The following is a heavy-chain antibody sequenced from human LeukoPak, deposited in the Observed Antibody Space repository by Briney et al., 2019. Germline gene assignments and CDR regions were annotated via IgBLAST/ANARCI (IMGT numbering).Heavy chain of an antibody. CDR3: ARDSRYDSSGYYPLDY. D-gene: IGHD3-22*01. V-gene: IGHV3-30-3*01. CDR1: GFTFSSYA. Sequence: GGSLRLSCAASGFTFSSYAIHWVRQAPGKGLEWVAVISYDGSNKYYADSVKGRFTISRDNSKNTLYLQMNSLRAEDTAVYYCARDSRYDSSGYYPLDYWGQGTLVTVSS. CDR2: ISYDGSNK. J-gene: IGHJ4*02.